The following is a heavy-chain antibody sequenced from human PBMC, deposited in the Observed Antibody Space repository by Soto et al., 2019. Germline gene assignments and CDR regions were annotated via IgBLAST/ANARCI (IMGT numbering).Heavy chain of an antibody. D-gene: IGHD5-12*01. V-gene: IGHV3-33*01. J-gene: IGHJ6*02. Sequence: GGSLRLSCAASGFTFSSYGMHWVRQAPGKGLEWVAVIWYDGSNKYYADSVKGRFTISRDNSKNTLYLQMNSLRAEDTAVYYCARDQVAEWLRLKQWLAAPEHYYYGMDVWGQGTTVTVSS. CDR2: IWYDGSNK. CDR1: GFTFSSYG. CDR3: ARDQVAEWLRLKQWLAAPEHYYYGMDV.